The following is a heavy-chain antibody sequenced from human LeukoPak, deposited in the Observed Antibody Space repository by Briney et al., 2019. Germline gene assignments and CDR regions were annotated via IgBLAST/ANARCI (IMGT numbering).Heavy chain of an antibody. V-gene: IGHV4-59*01. D-gene: IGHD2-8*01. CDR3: TRVLVHGQSDY. CDR2: IYYSGTT. Sequence: SETLSLTCTVSGGSISSYYWSWIRQPPGKGLEWIGYIYYSGTTKYNPSLKSRVTISVDTSKNQFSLKVSSVSAADTAVYYCTRVLVHGQSDYWGQGILVTVSS. CDR1: GGSISSYY. J-gene: IGHJ4*02.